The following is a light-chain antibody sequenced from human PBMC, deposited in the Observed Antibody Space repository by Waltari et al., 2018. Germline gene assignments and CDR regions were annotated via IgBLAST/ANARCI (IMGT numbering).Light chain of an antibody. V-gene: IGKV3-11*01. CDR3: QHRSNWPALT. CDR2: DAS. CDR1: QSVSSY. J-gene: IGKJ4*01. Sequence: EIVLTQSPATLSLSPCERVTLPCRASQSVSSYLAWYQQKPGQAPRLLIYDASNRATGIPARFSGSGSGTDFTLTISSLEPEDFAVYYCQHRSNWPALTFGGGTKVEIK.